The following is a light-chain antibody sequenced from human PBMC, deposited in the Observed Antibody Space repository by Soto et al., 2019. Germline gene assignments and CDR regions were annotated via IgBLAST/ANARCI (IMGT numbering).Light chain of an antibody. CDR1: QTLGNK. Sequence: EIVMTQSPATLSVSPGETATLSCRASQTLGNKLAWYQQKPGQAPRLLIYGASTRATGIPARFSGSGSGTEFTLTINSLQSEDFAIYYRQQHNAWPLTFGPGTKVDLK. J-gene: IGKJ3*01. CDR2: GAS. CDR3: QQHNAWPLT. V-gene: IGKV3D-15*01.